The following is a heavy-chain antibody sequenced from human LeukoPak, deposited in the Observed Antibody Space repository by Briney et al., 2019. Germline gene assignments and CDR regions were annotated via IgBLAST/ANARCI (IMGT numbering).Heavy chain of an antibody. J-gene: IGHJ6*03. D-gene: IGHD1-26*01. CDR3: ARDSGHYYYYYMDV. Sequence: SETLSLTCTVSGGSISSYYWSWIRQPAGKGLEWIGRIYTSGSTNYNPSLKSRVTMSVDTSKNQLSLKLSSVTAADTAVYYCARDSGHYYYYYMDVWGKGTTVTVSS. CDR2: IYTSGST. V-gene: IGHV4-4*07. CDR1: GGSISSYY.